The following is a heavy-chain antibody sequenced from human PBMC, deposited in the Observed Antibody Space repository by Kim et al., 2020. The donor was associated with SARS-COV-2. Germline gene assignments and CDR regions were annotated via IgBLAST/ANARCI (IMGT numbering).Heavy chain of an antibody. D-gene: IGHD3-3*01. CDR1: GYTFTSYA. Sequence: ASVKVSCKASGYTFTSYAMNWVRQAPGQGLEWMGWINTNTGNPTYAQGFTGRFVXSLDTSVSTASLQISSLKAGDTAVYYCARGRFLEWLLXRRGIXYGMXVWGQGTTVTVSS. J-gene: IGHJ6*02. V-gene: IGHV7-4-1*02. CDR2: INTNTGNP. CDR3: ARGRFLEWLLXRRGIXYGMXV.